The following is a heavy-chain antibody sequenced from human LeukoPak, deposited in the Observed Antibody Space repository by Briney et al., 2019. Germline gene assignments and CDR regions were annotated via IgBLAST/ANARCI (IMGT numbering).Heavy chain of an antibody. CDR1: GFTFRSYG. V-gene: IGHV3-64*01. CDR2: ISSNGGRT. J-gene: IGHJ4*02. Sequence: PGGSLRLSCAASGFTFRSYGMHWVRQAPGKGLEYVSAISSNGGRTYYANSVKGRFTISRDNSRNTLYLQMNSLRAEDTAVYYCARGEEYWGQGTLVTVSS. CDR3: ARGEEY.